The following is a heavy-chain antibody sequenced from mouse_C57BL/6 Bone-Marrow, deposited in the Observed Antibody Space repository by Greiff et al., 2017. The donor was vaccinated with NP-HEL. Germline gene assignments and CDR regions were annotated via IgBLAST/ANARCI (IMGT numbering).Heavy chain of an antibody. Sequence: QVQLQQPGAELVKPGASVKLSCKASGYTFTSYWMHWVKQRPGQGLEWIGMIHPNSGSTNYNEKFKSKATLTVDKSSSTADMQLSSLTSEDSAVYYCAKAFTTVVATDYWGQGTTLTVSS. D-gene: IGHD1-1*01. V-gene: IGHV1-64*01. CDR3: AKAFTTVVATDY. CDR1: GYTFTSYW. J-gene: IGHJ2*01. CDR2: IHPNSGST.